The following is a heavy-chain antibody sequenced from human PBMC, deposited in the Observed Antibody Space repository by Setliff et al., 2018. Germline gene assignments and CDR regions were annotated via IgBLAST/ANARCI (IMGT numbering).Heavy chain of an antibody. CDR2: IYYSGST. CDR1: GGSFSGYY. D-gene: IGHD3-16*01. CDR3: ARLRGAFDY. J-gene: IGHJ4*03. V-gene: IGHV4-59*01. Sequence: SETLSLTCAVYGGSFSGYYWSWIRQPPGKGLEWIGYIYYSGSTNYNPSLKSRVTISVDTSKNQFSLRLNSATAADTSVYYCARLRGAFDYWGQGTLVTVAS.